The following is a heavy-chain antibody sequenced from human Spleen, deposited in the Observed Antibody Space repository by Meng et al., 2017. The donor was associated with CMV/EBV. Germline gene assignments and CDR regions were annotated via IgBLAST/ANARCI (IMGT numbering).Heavy chain of an antibody. CDR3: AKRYYYDSSGYSFDY. CDR2: IYWDDDK. V-gene: IGHV2-5*02. D-gene: IGHD3-22*01. J-gene: IGHJ4*02. Sequence: TLKESGPPLVKPPQTLTLTCTFSGFSRSTSVVGVGWSRQPPGKALEWLALIYWDDDKRYSPSLKSRLTITKDTSKNQVVLTMTNMDPVDTATYYCAKRYYYDSSGYSFDYWGQGTLVTVSS. CDR1: GFSRSTSVVG.